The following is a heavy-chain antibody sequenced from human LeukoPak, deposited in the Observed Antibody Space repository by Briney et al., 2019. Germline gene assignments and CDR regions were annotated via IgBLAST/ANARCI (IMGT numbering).Heavy chain of an antibody. CDR1: GASVSSASY. CDR3: ARSRAFNSGAFDP. CDR2: IYNGVNT. J-gene: IGHJ5*02. D-gene: IGHD1-26*01. Sequence: PTETLSLTCTVSGASVSSASYWSWIRQPPGKGVEWIAHIYNGVNTNYNPSLKSRVTISVDTSKNQFSLRLNSVTAADTAVYYCARSRAFNSGAFDPWGQGSLVTVSS. V-gene: IGHV4-61*01.